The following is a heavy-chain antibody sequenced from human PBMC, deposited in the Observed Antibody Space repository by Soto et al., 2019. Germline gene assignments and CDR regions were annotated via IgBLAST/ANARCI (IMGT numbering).Heavy chain of an antibody. Sequence: SETLSLTCAVYGGSFSAYYWSWIRQPPGKGLEWIGEINHSGGARYNPSLKSRVTISVDTSKSQFSLKLTSVTAADRAVYYCERGRVHQVDSSGFYEHWGQGTPVTVSS. J-gene: IGHJ4*02. V-gene: IGHV4-34*01. CDR2: INHSGGA. D-gene: IGHD3-22*01. CDR1: GGSFSAYY. CDR3: ERGRVHQVDSSGFYEH.